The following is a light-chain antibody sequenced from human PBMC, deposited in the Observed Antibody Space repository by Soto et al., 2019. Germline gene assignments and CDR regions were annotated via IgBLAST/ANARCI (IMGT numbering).Light chain of an antibody. CDR2: EVT. CDR1: SSDVGGYNY. V-gene: IGLV2-8*01. CDR3: SSYAGSNNLV. J-gene: IGLJ2*01. Sequence: QSVLTQPPSASGSPGQSVIISCTGTSSDVGGYNYVSWYQQYPGKAPKLMIYEVTKRPSGVPDRFSGSKSGNTASLTVSGLQAEDEADYYCSSYAGSNNLVFGGGTQLTVL.